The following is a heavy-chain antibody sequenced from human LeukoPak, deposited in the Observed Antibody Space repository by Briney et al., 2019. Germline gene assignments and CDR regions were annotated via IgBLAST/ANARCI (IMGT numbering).Heavy chain of an antibody. D-gene: IGHD5-18*01. J-gene: IGHJ6*02. CDR1: GYTFTGYY. CDR3: ARXSXAMXSTGYYGMDV. Sequence: ASVKVSCKASGYTFTGYYMHWVRQAPGQGLEWMGWINPNSGGTNYAQKFQGRVIMTRDTSISTAYMELSRLRPDDTAVYYCARXSXAMXSTGYYGMDVWGQGTTVTVSS. CDR2: INPNSGGT. V-gene: IGHV1-2*02.